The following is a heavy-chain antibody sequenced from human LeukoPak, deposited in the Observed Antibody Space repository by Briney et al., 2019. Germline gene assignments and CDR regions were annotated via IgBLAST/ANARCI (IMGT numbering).Heavy chain of an antibody. CDR1: GFTFGSYA. Sequence: GGSLSLSCAASGFTFGSYAITWVRQAPGKGLEWVSSISDSGVNTYYADSVKGRSTISRDNSKNTLYLQMNSLRAEGTAVYYCAKSFFPGGSSFTFDIWGQGTLVTVSS. V-gene: IGHV3-23*01. D-gene: IGHD3-10*01. J-gene: IGHJ3*02. CDR2: ISDSGVNT. CDR3: AKSFFPGGSSFTFDI.